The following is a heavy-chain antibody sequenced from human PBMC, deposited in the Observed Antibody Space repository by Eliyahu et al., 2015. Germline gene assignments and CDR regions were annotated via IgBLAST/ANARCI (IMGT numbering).Heavy chain of an antibody. CDR3: ARDRHYSGGSCLWYFDL. CDR2: FIPLFDSA. J-gene: IGHJ2*01. D-gene: IGHD2-15*01. CDR1: GGTFTNFA. V-gene: IGHV1-69*06. Sequence: EVKKPGSSVKVSCKASGGTFTNFALSWVRQAPGQGLEWMGAFIPLFDSAKYAHKFQDRVTITADISTGTAYLELTGLTSEDTALYYCARDRHYSGGSCLWYFDLWGRGTLITVSS.